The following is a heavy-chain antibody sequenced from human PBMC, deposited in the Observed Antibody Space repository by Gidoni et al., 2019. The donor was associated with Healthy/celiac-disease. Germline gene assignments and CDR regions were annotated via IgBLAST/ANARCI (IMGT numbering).Heavy chain of an antibody. CDR2: IYSGGST. CDR3: ARDRAEYCGGDCGWFDP. Sequence: EVQLVESGGGLVQPGGSLRLSCAASGFTVSSNYMSWVRQAPGKGLEWVSVIYSGGSTYYADSVKGRFTISRDNSKNTLYLQMNSLRAEDTAVYYCARDRAEYCGGDCGWFDPWGQGTLVTVSS. D-gene: IGHD2-21*02. J-gene: IGHJ5*02. CDR1: GFTVSSNY. V-gene: IGHV3-66*01.